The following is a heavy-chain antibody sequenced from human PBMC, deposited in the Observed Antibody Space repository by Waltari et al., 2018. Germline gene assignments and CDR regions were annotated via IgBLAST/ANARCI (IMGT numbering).Heavy chain of an antibody. CDR3: ARGLEAVSVFLFDY. CDR2: IYSGGST. Sequence: EVQLVESGGGLIQPGGSLRLSCAASGFTVSSNYMSWVRQAPGKGLEWVSVIYSGGSTYYADSVKGRFTISRDNSKNTLYLQMNSLRAEDTAVYYCARGLEAVSVFLFDYWGQGTLVTVSS. V-gene: IGHV3-53*01. CDR1: GFTVSSNY. J-gene: IGHJ4*02. D-gene: IGHD6-19*01.